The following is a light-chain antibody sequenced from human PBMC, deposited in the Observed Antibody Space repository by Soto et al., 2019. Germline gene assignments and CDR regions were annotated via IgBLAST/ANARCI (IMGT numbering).Light chain of an antibody. Sequence: QSVLPQPASVSGSHGQSITISCTGTSSDVGSYNLVSWYQQHPGKAPKLMIYEGTKRPSGVSNRFSGSKSGNTASLTISGLQAEDEADYYCCSYAGSSFYVFGTGTKVTVL. CDR3: CSYAGSSFYV. J-gene: IGLJ1*01. CDR1: SSDVGSYNL. V-gene: IGLV2-23*01. CDR2: EGT.